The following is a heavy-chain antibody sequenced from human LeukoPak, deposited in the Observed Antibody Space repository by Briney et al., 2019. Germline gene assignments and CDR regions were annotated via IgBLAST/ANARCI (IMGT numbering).Heavy chain of an antibody. V-gene: IGHV3-7*01. J-gene: IGHJ4*02. Sequence: PGGSLRLSCAASGFTFSNFWMSWVRQAPGRGLEWVATIRQDGREENYADSVKGRFTVSRDNAKNSTYLQMNSLGDDETAVYYCVRDRALAHFDHWGQGALVTVSS. D-gene: IGHD1-1*01. CDR2: IRQDGREE. CDR3: VRDRALAHFDH. CDR1: GFTFSNFW.